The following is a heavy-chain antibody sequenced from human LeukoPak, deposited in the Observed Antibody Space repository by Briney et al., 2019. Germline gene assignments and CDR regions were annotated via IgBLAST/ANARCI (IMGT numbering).Heavy chain of an antibody. D-gene: IGHD5-18*01. J-gene: IGHJ4*02. Sequence: RASVKVSCKASGYTFTGYYMHWVRQAPGQGLEWMGWINSNSGGTNYAQKFQGRVTMTRDTSISTAYMELSRLRSDDTAVYYCARGGDTAMATFDYWGQGTLVTVSS. CDR2: INSNSGGT. V-gene: IGHV1-2*02. CDR3: ARGGDTAMATFDY. CDR1: GYTFTGYY.